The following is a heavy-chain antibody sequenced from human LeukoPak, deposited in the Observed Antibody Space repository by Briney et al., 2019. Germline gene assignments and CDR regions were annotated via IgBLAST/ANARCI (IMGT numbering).Heavy chain of an antibody. J-gene: IGHJ4*02. CDR2: IYYSGTT. V-gene: IGHV4-61*01. CDR3: ARHSGNYLSPLDY. Sequence: SETLSLTCNVSGGSVSSGTNYWSWIRQPPGKGLEWIGYIYYSGTTNYNPSLKSRVTISLGTSKNQFSLKLSSVTAADTAVYYCARHSGNYLSPLDYWGQGTLVTVSS. D-gene: IGHD3-10*01. CDR1: GGSVSSGTNY.